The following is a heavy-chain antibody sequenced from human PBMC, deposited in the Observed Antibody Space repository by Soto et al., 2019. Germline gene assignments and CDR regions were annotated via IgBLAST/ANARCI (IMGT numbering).Heavy chain of an antibody. CDR2: ISDDGSNK. CDR3: AKSAAYSSSFRMDV. CDR1: GFTFGSYG. D-gene: IGHD6-6*01. Sequence: GGSLRLSCAASGFTFGSYGMHWVRQAPGRGLEWMSIISDDGSNKYYADSVKGRFTISRDNSKNTLYLQMNSLRAEDTAVYYCAKSAAYSSSFRMDVWGQGTTVTVSS. V-gene: IGHV3-30*18. J-gene: IGHJ6*02.